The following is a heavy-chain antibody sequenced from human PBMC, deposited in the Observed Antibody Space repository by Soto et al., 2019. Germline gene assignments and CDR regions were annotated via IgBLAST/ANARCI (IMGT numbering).Heavy chain of an antibody. D-gene: IGHD3-10*01. V-gene: IGHV4-59*01. Sequence: SETLSLTCTVSGGSTSSYYWSWIRQPPGKGLEWIGYIYYSGSTNYNPSLKSRVTISVDTSKNQFSLKLSSVTAADTAVYYCARVWGGAFDIWGQGAMVTVSS. J-gene: IGHJ3*02. CDR2: IYYSGST. CDR1: GGSTSSYY. CDR3: ARVWGGAFDI.